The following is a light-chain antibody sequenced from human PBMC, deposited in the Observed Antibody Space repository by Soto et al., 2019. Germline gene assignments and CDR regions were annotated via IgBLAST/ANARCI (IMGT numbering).Light chain of an antibody. CDR1: QSVLYSSNNKNY. V-gene: IGKV4-1*01. J-gene: IGKJ3*01. CDR2: WAS. Sequence: DIVMTQSPDSLAVSLGERATVKCQSSQSVLYSSNNKNYLAWYQQRPGQPPMLLVYWASTRQPGVPDRFSGSGSGTDFTLTISSLQAEDVAVYYCQQYFNTPVTFGPGTKVDV. CDR3: QQYFNTPVT.